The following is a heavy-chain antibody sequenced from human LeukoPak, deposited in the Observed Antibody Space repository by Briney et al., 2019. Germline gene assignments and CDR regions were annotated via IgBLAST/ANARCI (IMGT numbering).Heavy chain of an antibody. CDR3: ARERGYSSGWFSY. CDR2: IKQDGSEK. CDR1: GFTFGSYW. D-gene: IGHD6-19*01. V-gene: IGHV3-7*03. J-gene: IGHJ4*02. Sequence: GGSLRLSCAASGFTFGSYWMTWVRQAPGKGLEWVANIKQDGSEKYYVDSVKGRFTISRDNAKNSLYLQMNSLRAEDTAVYYCARERGYSSGWFSYWGQGTLVTVSS.